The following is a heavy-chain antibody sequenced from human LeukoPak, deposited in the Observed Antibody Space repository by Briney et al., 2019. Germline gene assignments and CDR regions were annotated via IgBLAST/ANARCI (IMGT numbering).Heavy chain of an antibody. J-gene: IGHJ6*02. V-gene: IGHV3-21*01. Sequence: GGSLRLSCAASGFTFSSYSMNWVRQAPGKGLEWVSSISSSSSYIYYADSVKGRFTISRDNAKNSLYLQMNSLRAEDTAVYYCARDESEGYCSSSRCYLDGMDVWGQGTTVTVSS. CDR3: ARDESEGYCSSSRCYLDGMDV. CDR1: GFTFSSYS. D-gene: IGHD2-2*01. CDR2: ISSSSSYI.